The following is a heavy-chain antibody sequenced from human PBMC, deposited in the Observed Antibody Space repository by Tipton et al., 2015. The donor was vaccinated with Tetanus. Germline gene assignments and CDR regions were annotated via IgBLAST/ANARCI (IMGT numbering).Heavy chain of an antibody. D-gene: IGHD3-10*01. Sequence: TLSLTCTASGGSISSYYWSWIRQPAGKGLEWIGRIYTSGSTNYNPSLKSRVTMSVDTSKNQFSLKLSSVTAADTAVYYCARRVTMVRGAPSRSNWFDPWGQGTLVTVSS. J-gene: IGHJ5*02. CDR2: IYTSGST. CDR3: ARRVTMVRGAPSRSNWFDP. V-gene: IGHV4-4*07. CDR1: GGSISSYY.